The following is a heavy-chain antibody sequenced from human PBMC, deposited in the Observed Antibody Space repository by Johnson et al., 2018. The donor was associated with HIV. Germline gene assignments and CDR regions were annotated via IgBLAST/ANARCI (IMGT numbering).Heavy chain of an antibody. CDR2: ISSIGSTI. CDR1: GFTFDEYG. CDR3: ARDGSRSSWNAFDI. D-gene: IGHD6-6*01. J-gene: IGHJ3*02. V-gene: IGHV3-48*04. Sequence: VQLLASGGGLVQPGRSLRLSCAASGFTFDEYGLNWVRQAPGMGLEWVSSISSIGSTIDYADSVKGRFTISRDNAKNSLYLQMNSLRAEDAAGYYCARDGSRSSWNAFDIWGQGTMVTVSS.